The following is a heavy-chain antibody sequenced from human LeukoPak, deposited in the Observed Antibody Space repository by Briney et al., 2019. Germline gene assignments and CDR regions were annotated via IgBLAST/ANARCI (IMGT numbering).Heavy chain of an antibody. Sequence: SETLSLTRALYVGSFTGDYGSWIPQPPGNQREWIGEINHSGSTNYNPALKSRVSISLDTSKNQFSLKLSSVTAADTAVYYCANSPGIPPDYWGQGILVTVSS. CDR2: INHSGST. V-gene: IGHV4-34*01. CDR3: ANSPGIPPDY. CDR1: VGSFTGDY. J-gene: IGHJ4*02. D-gene: IGHD3-10*01.